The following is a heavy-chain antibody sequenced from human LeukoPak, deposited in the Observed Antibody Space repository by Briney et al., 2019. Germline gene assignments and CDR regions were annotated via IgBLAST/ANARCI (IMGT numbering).Heavy chain of an antibody. D-gene: IGHD5-18*01. CDR2: ISYDGSNK. V-gene: IGHV3-30-3*01. J-gene: IGHJ4*02. CDR1: GFTFSNAW. Sequence: GGSLRLSCATSGFTFSNAWMMWVRQAPGKGLEWVAVISYDGSNKYYADSVKGRFTISRDNSKNTLYLQMNSLRAEDTAVYYCARGRIQLWGGYFDYWGQGTLVTVSS. CDR3: ARGRIQLWGGYFDY.